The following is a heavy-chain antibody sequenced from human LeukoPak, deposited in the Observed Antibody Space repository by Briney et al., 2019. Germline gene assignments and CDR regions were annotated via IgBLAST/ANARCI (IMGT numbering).Heavy chain of an antibody. CDR2: ISSRSVYI. CDR3: ARSRTTVTKDPLDS. J-gene: IGHJ4*02. D-gene: IGHD4-17*01. V-gene: IGHV3-21*01. Sequence: GGSLRLSCAASGFTFSSYWMHWVRQAREKGLEWVSAISSRSVYIYSADSVRGRFTISRDDAKNSLYLQMNSLRAEDTAVYYCARSRTTVTKDPLDSWGQGTLVTVSS. CDR1: GFTFSSYW.